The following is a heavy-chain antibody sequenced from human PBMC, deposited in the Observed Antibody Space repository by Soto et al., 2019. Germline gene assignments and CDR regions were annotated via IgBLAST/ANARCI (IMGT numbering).Heavy chain of an antibody. Sequence: GGSLRLSCAASGFTFSSYSMNWVRQAPGKGLEWVSSISSSSSYIYYADSVKGRFTISRDNAKNSLYLQMNSLRAEDTAVYYCARAVDIVVVVAANFDYWGQGTLVTVSS. CDR2: ISSSSSYI. J-gene: IGHJ4*02. CDR3: ARAVDIVVVVAANFDY. CDR1: GFTFSSYS. D-gene: IGHD2-15*01. V-gene: IGHV3-21*01.